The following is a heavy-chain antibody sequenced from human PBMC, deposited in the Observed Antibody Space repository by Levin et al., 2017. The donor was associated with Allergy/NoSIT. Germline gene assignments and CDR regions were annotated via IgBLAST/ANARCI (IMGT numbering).Heavy chain of an antibody. CDR2: ISSDASST. Sequence: GGSLRLSCAASGFSLSSYWMHWVRQAPGKGLVWVSRISSDASSTSYAGSVKGRFTISRDNAKNTLYLQMNSLRAEDTAVYYCARAGDCGGGYCYSYSWFDPWGQGTLVTVSS. J-gene: IGHJ5*02. V-gene: IGHV3-74*01. D-gene: IGHD2-15*01. CDR1: GFSLSSYW. CDR3: ARAGDCGGGYCYSYSWFDP.